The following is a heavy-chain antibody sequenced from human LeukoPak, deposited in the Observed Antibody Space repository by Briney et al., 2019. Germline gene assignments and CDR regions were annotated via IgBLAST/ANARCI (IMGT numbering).Heavy chain of an antibody. Sequence: PGGSLRLSCAASGFTVSSKYMSWVRQAPGKGLEWVSVIYSGGSTYYADSVKGRFTISRDNSKNTLYLQMNSLRDEDTAVYYCARDRPYYDILTGYYIGEAFDIWGQGTMATVSS. D-gene: IGHD3-9*01. CDR2: IYSGGST. CDR3: ARDRPYYDILTGYYIGEAFDI. V-gene: IGHV3-53*01. J-gene: IGHJ3*02. CDR1: GFTVSSKY.